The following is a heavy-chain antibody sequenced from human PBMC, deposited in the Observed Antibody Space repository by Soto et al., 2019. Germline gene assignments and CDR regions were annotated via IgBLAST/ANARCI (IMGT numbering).Heavy chain of an antibody. CDR3: ARDPPSGATLDWFDS. CDR2: ISSSGSFM. CDR1: GFSFSSDS. Sequence: GGSLRLSCAASGFSFSSDSMGWVRQAPGKGLEWVASISSSGSFMNYADSVKGRFTISKDNAKNSLYLQMRSLKDDDTAVYYCARDPPSGATLDWFDSWGQGTLVTVSS. V-gene: IGHV3-21*01. J-gene: IGHJ5*01. D-gene: IGHD1-26*01.